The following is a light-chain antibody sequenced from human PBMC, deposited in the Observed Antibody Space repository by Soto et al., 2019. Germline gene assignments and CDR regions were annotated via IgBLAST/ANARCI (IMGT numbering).Light chain of an antibody. CDR2: AAS. CDR1: QGISSY. J-gene: IGKJ4*01. Sequence: IQLTQSPSSLSASVGDRVTITCRASQGISSYLAWYQQKPGKAPKLLIYAASSLESGVPSRFSGSGSGTEFTLTISSLQPDDFATYYCQQYNSYPTFGGGTKVDI. V-gene: IGKV1-9*01. CDR3: QQYNSYPT.